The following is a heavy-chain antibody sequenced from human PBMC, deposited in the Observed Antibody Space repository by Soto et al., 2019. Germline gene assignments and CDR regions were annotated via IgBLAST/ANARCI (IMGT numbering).Heavy chain of an antibody. V-gene: IGHV4-39*01. Sequence: QLQLQESGPGLVKPSETLSLTCSVSGGSISSNSHYWVWIRQPPGKGLEWIGSIYDNGDTYYNPSLTSRITISVDPSKNQVSLKLNSVTAADTAVYYCARHQSIVVATAASAFDIWGHGPMVTVSS. CDR2: IYDNGDT. CDR1: GGSISSNSHY. D-gene: IGHD2-15*01. J-gene: IGHJ3*02. CDR3: ARHQSIVVATAASAFDI.